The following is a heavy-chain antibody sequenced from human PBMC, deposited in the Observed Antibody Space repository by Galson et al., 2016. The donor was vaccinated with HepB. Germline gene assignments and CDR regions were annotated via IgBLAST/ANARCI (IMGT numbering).Heavy chain of an antibody. CDR3: AKFAVSGQFDFDY. D-gene: IGHD5/OR15-5a*01. J-gene: IGHJ4*02. V-gene: IGHV3-9*01. Sequence: SLRLSCAVSGITFDDYAMHWVRQAPGKGLEWVSGISWNSDKIDYADSLKGRFTISRDNAKNSLYLQMNSLRPEDTALYYCAKFAVSGQFDFDYWGQGTLVTVSS. CDR1: GITFDDYA. CDR2: ISWNSDKI.